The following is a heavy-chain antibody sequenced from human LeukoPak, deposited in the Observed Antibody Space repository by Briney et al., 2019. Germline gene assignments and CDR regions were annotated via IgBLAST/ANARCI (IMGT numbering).Heavy chain of an antibody. CDR2: ISGSGGST. Sequence: PGGSLRLSCAASGFTFSSYAMSWVRQAPGKGLEWVSAISGSGGSTYYADSVKGRFAISRDKSKNTLFLQMNFLTAEDTAVYYCARAPGTDNSGYLFDYWGQGTLVTVSS. D-gene: IGHD3-22*01. CDR1: GFTFSSYA. J-gene: IGHJ4*02. V-gene: IGHV3-23*01. CDR3: ARAPGTDNSGYLFDY.